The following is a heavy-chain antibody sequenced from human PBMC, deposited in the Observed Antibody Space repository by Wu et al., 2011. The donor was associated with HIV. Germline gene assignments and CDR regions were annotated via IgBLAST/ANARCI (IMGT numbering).Heavy chain of an antibody. Sequence: QVQLVQSGAEVKKPGTSVKVSCKASGYTFNDYYIHWLRQAPGQGLEWMGWINPQSGDTNLAQKFQGSVGLTRDTSITTAYMEVTSLTSNDTAKYYCARDELMITFVQSRAGWFDPWGQGTLVTVSS. D-gene: IGHD3-16*01. CDR3: ARDELMITFVQSRAGWFDP. V-gene: IGHV1-2*02. CDR1: GYTFNDYY. J-gene: IGHJ5*02. CDR2: INPQSGDT.